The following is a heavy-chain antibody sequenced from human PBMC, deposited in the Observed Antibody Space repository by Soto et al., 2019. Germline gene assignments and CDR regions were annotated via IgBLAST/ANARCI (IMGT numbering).Heavy chain of an antibody. V-gene: IGHV3-23*01. CDR3: AKDLGAYCSSTSCSGLDV. D-gene: IGHD2-2*01. CDR1: GFTFSSYA. CDR2: ISGSGGST. Sequence: GGSLRLSCAASGFTFSSYAMSWVRQAPGKGLEWVSAISGSGGSTYYADSVKGRFTVSRDNSKNTLYLQMNSLRAEDTAVYYCAKDLGAYCSSTSCSGLDVWGQGTTVTVYS. J-gene: IGHJ6*02.